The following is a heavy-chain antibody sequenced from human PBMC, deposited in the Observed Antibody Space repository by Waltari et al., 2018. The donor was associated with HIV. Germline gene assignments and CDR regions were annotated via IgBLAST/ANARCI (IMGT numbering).Heavy chain of an antibody. CDR2: ISTSASSI. CDR1: GFTFNNYN. J-gene: IGHJ3*02. V-gene: IGHV3-48*02. CDR3: ARGWRDIDI. Sequence: EVQLVESGGGLVQPGGSLRLSCSASGFTFNNYNMNWVRQGPGKGLEWVSFISTSASSIYYADSVKGRFTVSRDNTKNSLYLQMSSVKDEDTAVYYCARGWRDIDIWGRGTMVTVSS.